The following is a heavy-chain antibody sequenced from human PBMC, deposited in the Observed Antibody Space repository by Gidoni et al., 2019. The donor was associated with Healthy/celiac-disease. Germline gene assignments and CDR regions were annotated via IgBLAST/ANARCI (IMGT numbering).Heavy chain of an antibody. Sequence: QVQLVEAGGGLVKPGGSLRLSRAASGFTFSAYYMSWIRQAPGKGLEWVSCISSSGSTIYYADSVKGRFTISRDNAKNSLYLQMNSLRAEDTAVYYCARELIVGATTHAFDIWGQGTMVTVSS. V-gene: IGHV3-11*01. CDR1: GFTFSAYY. D-gene: IGHD1-26*01. CDR2: ISSSGSTI. J-gene: IGHJ3*02. CDR3: ARELIVGATTHAFDI.